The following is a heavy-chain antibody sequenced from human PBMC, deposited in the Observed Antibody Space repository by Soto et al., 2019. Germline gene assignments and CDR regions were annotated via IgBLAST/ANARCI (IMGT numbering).Heavy chain of an antibody. CDR3: ARGVHYDILTGYYPDPYYFDY. Sequence: TSETLSLTCTVSGGSISSGDYYWSWIRQPPGKGLEWIGYIYYSGSTYYNPSLKSRVTISVDTSKNQFSLKLSSVTAADTAVYYCARGVHYDILTGYYPDPYYFDYWGQGTLVTVSS. D-gene: IGHD3-9*01. J-gene: IGHJ4*02. CDR2: IYYSGST. CDR1: GGSISSGDYY. V-gene: IGHV4-30-4*01.